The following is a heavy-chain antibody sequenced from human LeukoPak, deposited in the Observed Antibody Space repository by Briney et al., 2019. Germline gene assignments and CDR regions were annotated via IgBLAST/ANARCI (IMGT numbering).Heavy chain of an antibody. V-gene: IGHV4-59*01. CDR1: GGSISSYY. Sequence: SETLSLTCTVSGGSISSYYWSWIRQPPGEGLEWIGYIYYSGSTNYNPSLKSRVTISVDTSKNQFSLKLSSVTAADTAVYYCARDKKGGYKGDAFDIWGQGTMVTVSS. D-gene: IGHD5-24*01. CDR3: ARDKKGGYKGDAFDI. J-gene: IGHJ3*02. CDR2: IYYSGST.